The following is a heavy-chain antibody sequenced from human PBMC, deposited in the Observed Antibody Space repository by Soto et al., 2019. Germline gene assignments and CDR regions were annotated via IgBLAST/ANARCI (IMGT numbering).Heavy chain of an antibody. CDR3: ARDSSGWYDRNSLLRYFDY. Sequence: QVQLVESGGGVVQPGRSLRLSCAASGFTFSHYGMHWVRQAPGKGLEWVTVVSYGGDNKYYADSVKGRFTISRDNSKNTLYLQMKSLRAEDTAVYYCARDSSGWYDRNSLLRYFDYWGQGTLVTVSS. J-gene: IGHJ4*02. CDR1: GFTFSHYG. D-gene: IGHD6-19*01. CDR2: VSYGGDNK. V-gene: IGHV3-30*03.